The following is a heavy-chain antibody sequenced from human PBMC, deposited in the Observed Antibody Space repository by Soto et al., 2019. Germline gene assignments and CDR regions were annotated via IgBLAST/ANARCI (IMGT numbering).Heavy chain of an antibody. CDR3: ARDLRDAMDYDSSGSSLDY. CDR1: CYTFTSYG. J-gene: IGHJ4*02. V-gene: IGHV1-18*04. D-gene: IGHD3-22*01. Sequence: ASVKVSCKASCYTFTSYGISWVRQAPGQGLEWMGWISAYNGNTNYAQKLQGRVTMTTDTSTSTAYMELRSLRSDGTAVYYCARDLRDAMDYDSSGSSLDYWGQGTLVTVSS. CDR2: ISAYNGNT.